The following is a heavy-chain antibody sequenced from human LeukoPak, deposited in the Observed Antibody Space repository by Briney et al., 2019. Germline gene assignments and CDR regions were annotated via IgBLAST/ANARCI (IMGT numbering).Heavy chain of an antibody. CDR3: ARVRLWFGEYHGFDY. CDR2: MNPNSGNT. CDR1: GGTFTSYD. D-gene: IGHD3-10*01. Sequence: GASVKVSCKASGGTFTSYDINWVRQATGQGLEWMGWMNPNSGNTGYAQKFQGRATMTRNTSISTAYMELSSLRSEDTAVYYCARVRLWFGEYHGFDYWGQGTLVTVSS. J-gene: IGHJ4*02. V-gene: IGHV1-8*01.